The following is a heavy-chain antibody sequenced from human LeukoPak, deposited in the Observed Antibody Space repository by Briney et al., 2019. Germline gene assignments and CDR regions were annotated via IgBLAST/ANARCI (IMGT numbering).Heavy chain of an antibody. CDR3: ARDLYDILTGYQRALDI. V-gene: IGHV4-59*01. J-gene: IGHJ3*02. D-gene: IGHD3-9*01. Sequence: SETLSLTCTVSGGSISSYYWSWIRQPPGKGLEWIGYIYYSGRTNYNPSLKSRVTISADTSKNQFSLKLSSVTAADTAVYYCARDLYDILTGYQRALDIWGQGTMVTVSS. CDR1: GGSISSYY. CDR2: IYYSGRT.